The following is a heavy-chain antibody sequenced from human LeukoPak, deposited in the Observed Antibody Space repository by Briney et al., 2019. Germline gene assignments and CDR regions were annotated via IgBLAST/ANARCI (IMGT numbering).Heavy chain of an antibody. D-gene: IGHD3-9*01. CDR1: GFTFSSYS. CDR2: ISSSSSYI. J-gene: IGHJ6*02. CDR3: ARDYDILTTYYYYGMDV. V-gene: IGHV3-21*01. Sequence: GGSLRLSCGASGFTFSSYSMNWVRQAPGRGLEWVSSISSSSSYIYYADSVKGRFTISRDNAKNSLYLQMNSLRAEDTAVYYCARDYDILTTYYYYGMDVWGQGTTVTVSS.